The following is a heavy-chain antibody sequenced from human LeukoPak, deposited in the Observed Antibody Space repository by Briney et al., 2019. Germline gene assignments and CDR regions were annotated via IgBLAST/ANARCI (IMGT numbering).Heavy chain of an antibody. J-gene: IGHJ6*04. CDR1: GYTFTGYY. CDR2: INPNSGGT. Sequence: APVKVSCKASGYTFTGYYMHWVRQAPGQGLEWMGWINPNSGGTNYAQKFQGRVTMTRDTSISTAYMELSRLRSDDTAVYYCARGYGSYYYGSGSYYVWGKGTTVTVSS. CDR3: ARGYGSYYYGSGSYYV. V-gene: IGHV1-2*02. D-gene: IGHD3-10*01.